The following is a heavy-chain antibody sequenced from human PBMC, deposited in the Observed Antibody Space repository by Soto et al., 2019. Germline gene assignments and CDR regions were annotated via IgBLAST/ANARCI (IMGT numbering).Heavy chain of an antibody. D-gene: IGHD2-15*01. CDR2: INHSGST. CDR3: ARTKDCSGGSCYGGPSGY. CDR1: GGSFSGYY. J-gene: IGHJ4*02. V-gene: IGHV4-34*01. Sequence: SETLSLTCAVYGGSFSGYYWSWIRQPPGKGLEWIGEINHSGSTNYNPSLKSRVTISVDTSKNQFSLKLSSVTAADTAVYYCARTKDCSGGSCYGGPSGYWGQGTLVTVSS.